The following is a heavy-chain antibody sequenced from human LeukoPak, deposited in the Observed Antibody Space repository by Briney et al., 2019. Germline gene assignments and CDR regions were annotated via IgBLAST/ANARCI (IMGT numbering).Heavy chain of an antibody. CDR3: AREKRVQYAHYYYYYMDV. CDR2: ISSSSSYI. Sequence: PGGSLRLSCAASGFTFGSYSMNWVRQAPGKGLEWVSSISSSSSYIYYADSVKGRFTISRDNAKNSLYLQMNSLRAEDTAVYYCAREKRVQYAHYYYYYMDVWGKGTTVTVSS. D-gene: IGHD4-11*01. J-gene: IGHJ6*03. CDR1: GFTFGSYS. V-gene: IGHV3-21*01.